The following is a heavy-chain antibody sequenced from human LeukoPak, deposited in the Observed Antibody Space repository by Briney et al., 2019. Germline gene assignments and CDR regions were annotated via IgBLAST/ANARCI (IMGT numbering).Heavy chain of an antibody. CDR3: AREGAHYYGSACLNSSGQPTPVTLQSARASDP. Sequence: SGGSLRLSCAASGFTLSSYAMSWVRQAPGKGLEWVSAISVSGNTYHADAVKGRFTISRDNYKNKLYLQKNNRRAEETAVYYCAREGAHYYGSACLNSSGQPTPVTLQSARASDP. V-gene: IGHV3-23*01. D-gene: IGHD3-10*01. CDR2: ISVSGNT. CDR1: GFTLSSYA. J-gene: IGHJ5*02.